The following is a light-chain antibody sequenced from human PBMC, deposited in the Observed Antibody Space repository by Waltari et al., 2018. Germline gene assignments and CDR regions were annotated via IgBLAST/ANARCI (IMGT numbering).Light chain of an antibody. Sequence: SYELTQPPSVSVSPGQTASITCSGDKWGDKYTCWYQQKPCQSPVQVIYEDSKRPSGIPERFSGSNSGNTATLTISGTQGMDEADYYCQAWDSSTPSYVFGTGTKVTVL. CDR2: EDS. CDR1: KWGDKY. CDR3: QAWDSSTPSYV. J-gene: IGLJ1*01. V-gene: IGLV3-1*01.